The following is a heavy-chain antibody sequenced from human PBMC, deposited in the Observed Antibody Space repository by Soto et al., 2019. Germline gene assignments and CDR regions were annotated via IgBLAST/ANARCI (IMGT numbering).Heavy chain of an antibody. CDR2: IIPLFGTA. Sequence: QAQPVQSGAEVNKPGSSVKVSCKASGDTFNNYAVSWVRQAPGQGLEWMGGIIPLFGTANYAQKFQGRVTITADESTSTAYMELSSLRSEDTAVYYCARETAAGTAFDYWGQGTLVTVSS. J-gene: IGHJ4*02. CDR3: ARETAAGTAFDY. V-gene: IGHV1-69*01. D-gene: IGHD6-13*01. CDR1: GDTFNNYA.